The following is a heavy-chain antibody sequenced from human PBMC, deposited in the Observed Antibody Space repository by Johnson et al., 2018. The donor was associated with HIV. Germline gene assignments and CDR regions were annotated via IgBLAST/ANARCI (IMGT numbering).Heavy chain of an antibody. V-gene: IGHV3-7*01. CDR3: ARCGYSSYWDAFDI. J-gene: IGHJ3*02. D-gene: IGHD5-12*01. Sequence: VQLVESGGGLVQPGGSLRLSCAASGFIFGMYSMSWVRQAPGRGLERVANIKQDGSEKYYVDSVKGRFTISRDNAKNSLYLQMNSLRAEDTALYYCARCGYSSYWDAFDIWGQGTMVTVSS. CDR2: IKQDGSEK. CDR1: GFIFGMYS.